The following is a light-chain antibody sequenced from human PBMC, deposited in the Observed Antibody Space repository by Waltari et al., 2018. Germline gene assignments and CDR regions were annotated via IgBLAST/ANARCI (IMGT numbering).Light chain of an antibody. V-gene: IGLV2-14*03. J-gene: IGLJ1*01. CDR3: CSYATRDSYV. Sequence: QSALTQPASVSGSPGQSITISCTGTSSDVDGYNYVSWYQQHPGKAPKFMIYDVSKRPSGVSDRFSGSKSGNTASLTISGLQAEDEADYYCCSYATRDSYVFGTGTKVTVL. CDR1: SSDVDGYNY. CDR2: DVS.